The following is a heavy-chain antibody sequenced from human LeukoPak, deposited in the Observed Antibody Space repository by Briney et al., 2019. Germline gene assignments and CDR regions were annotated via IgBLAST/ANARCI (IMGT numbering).Heavy chain of an antibody. V-gene: IGHV3-53*01. D-gene: IGHD6-19*01. CDR1: GFTVSSNY. CDR2: IYSGGST. J-gene: IGHJ3*02. Sequence: TGGSLRLSCAASGFTVSSNYMSWVRQAPGKGLEWVSVIYSGGSTYYADSVKGRFTISRDNSKNTLYLQMNSLRAEDTAVYYCARGLGPYSSGWTDAFDIWGQGTMVTVSS. CDR3: ARGLGPYSSGWTDAFDI.